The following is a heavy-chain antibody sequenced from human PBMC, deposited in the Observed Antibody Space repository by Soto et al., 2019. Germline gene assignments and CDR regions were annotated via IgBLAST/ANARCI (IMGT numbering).Heavy chain of an antibody. J-gene: IGHJ4*02. V-gene: IGHV1-8*01. CDR2: MNPNSGNT. CDR3: ARAPYCSSTSCYAEDLDY. D-gene: IGHD2-2*01. CDR1: GYTFTSYD. Sequence: ASVKVSCKASGYTFTSYDINWVRQATGQGLEWMGWMNPNSGNTGYAQKFQGRVTMTRNTSISTAYMELSSLRSEDTAVYYCARAPYCSSTSCYAEDLDYWGQGTLVTVSS.